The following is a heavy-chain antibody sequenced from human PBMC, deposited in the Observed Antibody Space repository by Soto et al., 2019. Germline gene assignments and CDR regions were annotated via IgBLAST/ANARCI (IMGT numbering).Heavy chain of an antibody. J-gene: IGHJ5*02. D-gene: IGHD3-10*01. CDR1: GFTFSSYA. V-gene: IGHV3-30-3*01. CDR3: AREGLWFGELTYNWFDP. CDR2: ISYDGSNK. Sequence: QVQLVESGGGVVQPGRSLRLSCAASGFTFSSYAMHWVRQAPGKGLEWVAVISYDGSNKYYADSVKGRFTISRDNSKNTLYLQTNSLRAEDTAVYYCAREGLWFGELTYNWFDPWGQGTLDTVSS.